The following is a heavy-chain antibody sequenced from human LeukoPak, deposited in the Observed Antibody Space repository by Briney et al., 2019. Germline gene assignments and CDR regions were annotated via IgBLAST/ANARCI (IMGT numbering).Heavy chain of an antibody. V-gene: IGHV4-34*01. Sequence: SETLSLTCAVYGGSFSGYYWSWVRQPPGKGLEWIGEINHSGSTNYNPSLKSRVTISVDTSKNQFSLKLSSVTAADTAVYYCARGYSSSDYWGQGTLVTVSS. D-gene: IGHD6-6*01. CDR1: GGSFSGYY. CDR2: INHSGST. J-gene: IGHJ4*02. CDR3: ARGYSSSDY.